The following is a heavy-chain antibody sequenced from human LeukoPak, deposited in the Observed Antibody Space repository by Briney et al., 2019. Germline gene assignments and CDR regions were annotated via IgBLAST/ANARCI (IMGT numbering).Heavy chain of an antibody. CDR2: INHSGST. Sequence: PSETLSLTCAVYGGSFSGYYWSWIRQPPGKGLEWIGEINHSGSTNYNPSLKSRVTVSVDTSKNQFSLKLSSVTAADTAVYYCARGKLGVAAFDIWGQGTMVTVSS. J-gene: IGHJ3*02. CDR1: GGSFSGYY. V-gene: IGHV4-34*01. D-gene: IGHD3-16*01. CDR3: ARGKLGVAAFDI.